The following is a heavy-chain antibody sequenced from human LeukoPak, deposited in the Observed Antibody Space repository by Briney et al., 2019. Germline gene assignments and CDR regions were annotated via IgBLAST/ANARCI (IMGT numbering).Heavy chain of an antibody. CDR3: ARAVFGHYFDNSGYYFDF. CDR1: GYTFTDSY. D-gene: IGHD3-22*01. CDR2: VNPHSGGT. J-gene: IGHJ4*02. Sequence: ALVKVSCKASGYTFTDSYIHWVRQAPGQGLEWMGWVNPHSGGTSYAQKFQGRVTMTRDTSITTAYMELTRLESDDPAVYYCARAVFGHYFDNSGYYFDFWGQGSLATVSS. V-gene: IGHV1-2*02.